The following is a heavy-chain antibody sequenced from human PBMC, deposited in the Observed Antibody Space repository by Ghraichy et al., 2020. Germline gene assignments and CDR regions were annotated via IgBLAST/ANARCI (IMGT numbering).Heavy chain of an antibody. CDR2: ISSSSSYI. CDR3: ARSVVIFGVVIDAFDI. V-gene: IGHV3-21*01. CDR1: GFTFSSYS. D-gene: IGHD3-3*01. J-gene: IGHJ3*02. Sequence: GGSLRLSCAASGFTFSSYSMNWVRQAPGKGLEWVSSISSSSSYIYYADSVKGRFNISRDNAKNSLYLQMNSLRAEDTAVYYCARSVVIFGVVIDAFDIWGQGTMVTVSS.